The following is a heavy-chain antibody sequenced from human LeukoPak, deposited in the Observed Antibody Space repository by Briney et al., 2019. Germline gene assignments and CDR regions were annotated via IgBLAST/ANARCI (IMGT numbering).Heavy chain of an antibody. CDR2: IYYSGNT. V-gene: IGHV4-39*01. D-gene: IGHD3-3*01. CDR3: ARHEYDFWSAFDY. J-gene: IGHJ4*02. CDR1: GGSVSSSSLY. Sequence: SETLSLTCSVSGGSVSSSSLYWGWIRQPPGRGLEWIGSIYYSGNTYYNPSLKSRVTISVVTAKTQFSLRLSSVTAADAAVYYCARHEYDFWSAFDYWGQGTLVTVSS.